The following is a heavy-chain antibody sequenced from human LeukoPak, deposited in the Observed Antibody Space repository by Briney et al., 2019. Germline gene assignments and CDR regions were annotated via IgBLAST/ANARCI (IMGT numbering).Heavy chain of an antibody. CDR1: GFTFSSYA. V-gene: IGHV3-23*01. D-gene: IGHD2-15*01. CDR2: ISGSGGST. J-gene: IGHJ4*02. CDR3: FGSPPKVVGY. Sequence: GGSLRLSCAASGFTFSSYAMSWVRQAPGKGLEWASAISGSGGSTYYADSVKGRFTISRDNSKNTLYLQMNSLRAEDTAVYYCFGSPPKVVGYWGQGTLVTVSS.